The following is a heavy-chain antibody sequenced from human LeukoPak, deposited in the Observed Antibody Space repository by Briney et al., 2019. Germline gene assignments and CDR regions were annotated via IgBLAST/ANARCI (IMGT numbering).Heavy chain of an antibody. CDR1: GYSFTSYW. D-gene: IGHD4-17*01. Sequence: GESLKISCKGSGYSFTSYWIGWVRQMPGKGLEWMGIIYPGDPDTRYSPSFQGQVTISADKSISTAYLQWSSLKASDTAMYYCARFLRGYGDYDYFDYWGQGTLVTVSS. J-gene: IGHJ4*02. CDR2: IYPGDPDT. V-gene: IGHV5-51*01. CDR3: ARFLRGYGDYDYFDY.